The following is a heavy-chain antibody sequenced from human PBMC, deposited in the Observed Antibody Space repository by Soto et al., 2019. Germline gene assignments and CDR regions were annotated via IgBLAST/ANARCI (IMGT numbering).Heavy chain of an antibody. J-gene: IGHJ4*02. Sequence: SETLSLTCTVSGGSINSGGYYWSWIRRHPGKGLEWIGYIYYSGSTYYNPSLKSRVTISIDASKNQFSLKLSSVTAADTAVYYCARAQTIFGIITVFDYWGQGTLVTVSS. D-gene: IGHD3-3*01. CDR3: ARAQTIFGIITVFDY. V-gene: IGHV4-31*03. CDR2: IYYSGST. CDR1: GGSINSGGYY.